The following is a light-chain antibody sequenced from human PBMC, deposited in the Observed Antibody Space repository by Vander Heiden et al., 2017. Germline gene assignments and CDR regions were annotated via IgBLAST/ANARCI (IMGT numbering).Light chain of an antibody. CDR1: SSNIGNNY. J-gene: IGLJ3*02. CDR3: GTWDSSLSALV. CDR2: ENN. Sequence: QSVLTQPPSVSAAPGQKVTISCSGSSSNIGNNYVSWYQQLPGTAPKLLIYENNKRPSGIPDRFSVSKSGTSATLGITGLQTGDEADYYCGTWDSSLSALVFCGGTTLTLL. V-gene: IGLV1-51*02.